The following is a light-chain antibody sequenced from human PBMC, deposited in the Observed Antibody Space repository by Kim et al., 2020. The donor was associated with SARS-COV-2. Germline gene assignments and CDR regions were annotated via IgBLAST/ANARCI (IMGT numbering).Light chain of an antibody. CDR3: SSYASNIAWV. J-gene: IGLJ3*02. V-gene: IGLV2-8*01. CDR1: SSEFGGYNY. Sequence: QPRTISSTGTSSEFGGYNYVSWDQQHPGKAPKLMIYEVGKRPSGVPDRFSGSKSGNTASLTVSGLQAEDEADYYCSSYASNIAWVFGGGTQLTVL. CDR2: EVG.